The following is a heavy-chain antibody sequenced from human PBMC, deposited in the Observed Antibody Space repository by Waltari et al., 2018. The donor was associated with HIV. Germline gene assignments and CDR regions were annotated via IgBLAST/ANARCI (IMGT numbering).Heavy chain of an antibody. CDR2: INTKTGNP. V-gene: IGHV7-4-1*02. Sequence: QVQLVQSGSELRTPGASVKVSCKASGYTLPKYAMHWVRQAPGQGLEWVGWINTKTGNPTYAQGFTGRFVFSLDTSVSTTYLQISSLKAEDTAVYYCARGPGRSLDYWGQGTLVTVSS. D-gene: IGHD3-10*01. CDR3: ARGPGRSLDY. J-gene: IGHJ4*02. CDR1: GYTLPKYA.